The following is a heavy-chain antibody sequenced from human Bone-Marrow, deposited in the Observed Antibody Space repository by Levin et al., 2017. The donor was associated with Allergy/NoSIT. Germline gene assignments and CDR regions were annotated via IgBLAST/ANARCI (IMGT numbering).Heavy chain of an antibody. D-gene: IGHD3-10*01. CDR3: AREDASGSFVDY. CDR1: GDSISSSSYY. J-gene: IGHJ4*02. Sequence: PSETLSLTCSVSGDSISSSSYYWGWIRQPPGTGLEWIGTIFYSGNTYYNPSLKSRVTLSVDTSKNQFSLKLASVPAADTAVYYCAREDASGSFVDYWGQGTLVIVSS. CDR2: IFYSGNT. V-gene: IGHV4-39*07.